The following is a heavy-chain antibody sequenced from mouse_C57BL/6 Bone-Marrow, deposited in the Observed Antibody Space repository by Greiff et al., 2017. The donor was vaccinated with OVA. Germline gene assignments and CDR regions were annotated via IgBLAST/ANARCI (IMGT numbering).Heavy chain of an antibody. D-gene: IGHD1-1*01. CDR3: ARGSSQHTYWYFDV. J-gene: IGHJ1*03. V-gene: IGHV1-18*01. CDR2: INPNNGGT. CDR1: GYTFTDYN. Sequence: EVKLQQSGPELVKPGASVKIPCKASGYTFTDYNMDWVKQSHGKSLEWIGDINPNNGGTIYNQKFKGKATLTVDKSSSTAYMELRSLTSEDTAVYYCARGSSQHTYWYFDVWGTGTTVTVSS.